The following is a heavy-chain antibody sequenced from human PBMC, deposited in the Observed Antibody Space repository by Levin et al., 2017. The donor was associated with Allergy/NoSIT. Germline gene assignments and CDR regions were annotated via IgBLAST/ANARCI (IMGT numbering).Heavy chain of an antibody. D-gene: IGHD1-1*01. CDR3: ARDYWTYTGTRDGKDV. V-gene: IGHV3-30*04. CDR2: ISYNGNIK. J-gene: IGHJ6*02. Sequence: GESLKISCVASGFTFSDYAMHWARQAPGRGLEWVAVISYNGNIKYNADSVQGRFTISRSNSNNTLYLQMNSLRVEDTCVYYCARDYWTYTGTRDGKDVWGQGTTVTVSS. CDR1: GFTFSDYA.